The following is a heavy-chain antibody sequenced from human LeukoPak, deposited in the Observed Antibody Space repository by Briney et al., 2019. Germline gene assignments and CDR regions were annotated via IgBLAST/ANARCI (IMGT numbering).Heavy chain of an antibody. V-gene: IGHV4-39*07. CDR2: SSYSGST. D-gene: IGHD2-15*01. Sequence: PSETLSLTCTVSGGSISSSTYYWGWIRQPPGKGLEWIGSSSYSGSTYYNPSLKSRVTISVDTSKNQFSLKLSSVTAADTAVYYCARAHPTLVAATSDAFDIWGQGTMVTVSS. CDR1: GGSISSSTYY. CDR3: ARAHPTLVAATSDAFDI. J-gene: IGHJ3*02.